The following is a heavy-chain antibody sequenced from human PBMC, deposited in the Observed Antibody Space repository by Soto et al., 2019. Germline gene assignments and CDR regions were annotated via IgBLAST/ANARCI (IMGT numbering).Heavy chain of an antibody. CDR2: ISFDSGDN. Sequence: QVQLVESGGGVVQPGRSLRLSCAASGFTFSAYGIHWVRQAPGKGLEWVATISFDSGDNLYVDSMKGRLTISRENSRNTVYLQMDSLRAEDTAVYHCARVCGGDCGNAFDVWGQGTVVTVSS. J-gene: IGHJ3*01. CDR3: ARVCGGDCGNAFDV. V-gene: IGHV3-33*05. D-gene: IGHD2-21*02. CDR1: GFTFSAYG.